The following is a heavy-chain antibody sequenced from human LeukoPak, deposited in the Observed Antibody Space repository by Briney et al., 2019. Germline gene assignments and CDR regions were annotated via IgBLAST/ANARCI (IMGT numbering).Heavy chain of an antibody. V-gene: IGHV4-59*01. Sequence: SETLSLTRSVSGGSIRSYYWSWIREPPGKGVQWLGYIYYSGGTNYNPSLKSRVTISVDTSKNQFSLKLSSVTAADTAVYYCARNQQQLVVQNAFDIWGQGTMVTVSS. CDR1: GGSIRSYY. CDR2: IYYSGGT. J-gene: IGHJ3*02. CDR3: ARNQQQLVVQNAFDI. D-gene: IGHD6-13*01.